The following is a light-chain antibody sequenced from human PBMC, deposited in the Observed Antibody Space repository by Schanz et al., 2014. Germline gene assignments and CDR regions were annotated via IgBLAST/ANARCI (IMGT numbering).Light chain of an antibody. Sequence: SALTQPASVSGSPGQSITISCTGTSSDVGGYNYVSWYQQHPGKVPKLIIYDVSYRPSGVSNRFSGSKSGNTASLTISGLQAEDEADYYCSSYTDSSTQVFGTGTKLTVL. J-gene: IGLJ1*01. CDR3: SSYTDSSTQV. V-gene: IGLV2-14*01. CDR2: DVS. CDR1: SSDVGGYNY.